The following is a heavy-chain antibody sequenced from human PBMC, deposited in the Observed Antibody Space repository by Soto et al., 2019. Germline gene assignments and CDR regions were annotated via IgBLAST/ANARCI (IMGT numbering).Heavy chain of an antibody. CDR3: AMTVTTLYNWLDP. Sequence: PSDTLSLTFTVSGGSMKNYYWSWIRQPPGKGLEWIGHVFYSGSTTYNPSLKSRVTISVDTSKNLFSLRLNSVTAADTAVFYCAMTVTTLYNWLDPWGKGTLVTV. CDR1: GGSMKNYY. CDR2: VFYSGST. V-gene: IGHV4-59*08. J-gene: IGHJ5*02. D-gene: IGHD1-7*01.